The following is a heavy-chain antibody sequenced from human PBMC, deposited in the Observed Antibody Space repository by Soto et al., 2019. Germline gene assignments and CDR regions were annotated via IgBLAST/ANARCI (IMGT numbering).Heavy chain of an antibody. Sequence: GGSLRLSCAASGFTFSSYAMSWVRQAPGKGLEWVSAISGSGGSTYYADSVKGRFTISRDNSKNTLYLQMNSLRAEDTAVYYCAKSSRGFIAAAGTRWFDPWGQGTLVTVSS. CDR2: ISGSGGST. CDR3: AKSSRGFIAAAGTRWFDP. CDR1: GFTFSSYA. J-gene: IGHJ5*02. D-gene: IGHD6-13*01. V-gene: IGHV3-23*01.